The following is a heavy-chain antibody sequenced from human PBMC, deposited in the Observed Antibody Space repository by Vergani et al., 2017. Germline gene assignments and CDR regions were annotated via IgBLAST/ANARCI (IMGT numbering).Heavy chain of an antibody. Sequence: EVQLVESGGGLVQPGRSLRLSCAASGFTFDDYAMHWVRQAPGKGLEWVSGISWNSGSIGYADSVKGRFTISRDNAKNSLYLQMNSLRAEDTALYYCAKDRGVIYYYYGMDVWGQGTTVTVSS. CDR1: GFTFDDYA. J-gene: IGHJ6*02. CDR2: ISWNSGSI. CDR3: AKDRGVIYYYYGMDV. D-gene: IGHD3-10*01. V-gene: IGHV3-9*01.